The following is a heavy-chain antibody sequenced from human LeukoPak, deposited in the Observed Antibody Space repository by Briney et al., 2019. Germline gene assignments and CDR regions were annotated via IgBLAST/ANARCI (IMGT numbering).Heavy chain of an antibody. CDR2: ISYDGSNK. V-gene: IGHV3-30*18. CDR3: AKDRIAPIFGESYYYYGMDV. J-gene: IGHJ6*02. D-gene: IGHD3-3*01. Sequence: GGSLRLSCAASAFTFSSYGMHWVRQAPGKGLEWVAVISYDGSNKYYADSVKGRFTISRDNSKNTLYLQMNSLRAEDTAVYYCAKDRIAPIFGESYYYYGMDVWGQGTTVTVSS. CDR1: AFTFSSYG.